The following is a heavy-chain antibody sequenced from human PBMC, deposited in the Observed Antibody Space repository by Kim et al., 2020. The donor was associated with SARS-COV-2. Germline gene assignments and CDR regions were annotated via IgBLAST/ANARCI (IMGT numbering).Heavy chain of an antibody. CDR3: ARRGVDAFDF. V-gene: IGHV3-48*02. Sequence: GGSLRLSCAASGFTFINYSMNWLRLAPGKGLEWISYISSSTKITTHYADSVRGRFTVSRDNAKNSLYLQMNSLRDEDTALYFCARRGVDAFDFWGQGTM. J-gene: IGHJ3*01. CDR2: ISSSTKITT. CDR1: GFTFINYS.